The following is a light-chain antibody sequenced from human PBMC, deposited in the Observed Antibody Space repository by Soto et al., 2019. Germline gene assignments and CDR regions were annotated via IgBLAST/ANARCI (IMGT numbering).Light chain of an antibody. J-gene: IGKJ5*01. CDR1: QSISGY. V-gene: IGKV1-39*01. CDR2: AAS. CDR3: QQSYSTPRT. Sequence: DIQMTQSPSSLSASVGDRVTITCRASQSISGYLNWYQQKPGKAPKLLIYAASSLQSGVPSRFSGSGSGTDFTLTISSLQPEDFATYYCQQSYSTPRTFGQGTRWRL.